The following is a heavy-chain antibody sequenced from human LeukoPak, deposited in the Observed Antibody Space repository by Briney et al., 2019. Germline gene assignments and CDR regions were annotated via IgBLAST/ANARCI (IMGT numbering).Heavy chain of an antibody. CDR1: GGTFSSYA. Sequence: SVKVSCKASGGTFSSYAISWVRQAPGQGLEWMGGIIPIFGTANYAQKLQGRVTMTTDTSTSTAYMELRSLRSDDTAVYYCARVPMKGIAVAGEFDYWGQGTLVTVSS. J-gene: IGHJ4*02. CDR3: ARVPMKGIAVAGEFDY. CDR2: IIPIFGTA. V-gene: IGHV1-69*05. D-gene: IGHD6-19*01.